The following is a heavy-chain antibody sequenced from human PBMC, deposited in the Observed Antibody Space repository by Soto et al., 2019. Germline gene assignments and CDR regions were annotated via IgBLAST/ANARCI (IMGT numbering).Heavy chain of an antibody. CDR1: GYSFTSYW. D-gene: IGHD3-10*01. CDR3: ARQPVPHYYGSGSPLDY. Sequence: GESLKISCKGSGYSFTSYWIGWVRQMPGKGLEWMGIIYPGDSDTRYSPSFQGQVTISADKSISTAYLQWSSLKASDTAMYYCARQPVPHYYGSGSPLDYWGQGTLVTVSS. V-gene: IGHV5-51*01. CDR2: IYPGDSDT. J-gene: IGHJ4*02.